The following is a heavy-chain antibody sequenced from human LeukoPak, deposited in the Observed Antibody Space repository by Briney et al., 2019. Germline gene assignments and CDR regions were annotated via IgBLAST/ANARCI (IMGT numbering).Heavy chain of an antibody. CDR3: AREGVGYGNAFDI. D-gene: IGHD5-24*01. CDR1: GFTFSNYL. J-gene: IGHJ3*02. CDR2: ISYGGSTK. Sequence: GGSLRLSCAASGFTFSNYLMHWVRQAPGKGLEWVAVISYGGSTKHYADSVKGRFTISRDNSENTLYLQMNSLRAEDMAVYYCAREGVGYGNAFDIWGQGTMVTVSS. V-gene: IGHV3-30-3*01.